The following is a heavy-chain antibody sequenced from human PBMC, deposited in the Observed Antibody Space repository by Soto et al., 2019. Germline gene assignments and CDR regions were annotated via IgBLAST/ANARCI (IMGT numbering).Heavy chain of an antibody. V-gene: IGHV4-39*07. CDR3: ASLKLGGTAPNPDDAFDI. J-gene: IGHJ3*02. D-gene: IGHD3-16*01. CDR2: IYYSGST. CDR1: GGSISSSSYY. Sequence: SETLSLTCTVSGGSISSSSYYWGWIRPPPGKGLEWIGSIYYSGSTYYNPSLKSRVTISVDTSKNQFSLKLISVTAADTAVYYGASLKLGGTAPNPDDAFDIWGQGTMVTVSS.